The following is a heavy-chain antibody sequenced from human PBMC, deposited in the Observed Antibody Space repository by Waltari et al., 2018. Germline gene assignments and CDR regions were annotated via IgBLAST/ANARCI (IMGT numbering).Heavy chain of an antibody. Sequence: QLQLQESGPGLVKPSETLSLTCTVSGGSISSSSYYWGWIRQPPGKGLEWIGSIYYSGSTYYNQALKSRVTISVDTSNNQFSLKLSSVTAADTAVYYCATSSSGYDDYWGQGTLVTVSS. J-gene: IGHJ4*02. D-gene: IGHD5-12*01. CDR2: IYYSGST. CDR3: ATSSSGYDDY. CDR1: GGSISSSSYY. V-gene: IGHV4-39*01.